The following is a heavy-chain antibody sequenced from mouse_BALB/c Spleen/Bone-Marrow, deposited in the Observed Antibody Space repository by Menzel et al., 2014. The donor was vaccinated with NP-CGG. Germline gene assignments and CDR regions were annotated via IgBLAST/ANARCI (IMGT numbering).Heavy chain of an antibody. V-gene: IGHV14-3*02. Sequence: VQLQQSGAELVKPGASVKLSCTASGFNIKDTYMHWVKQRPEQGLEWIGRIDPANGNTKYDPKFQGKATITADTSSNTAYLQLSSLTSEDTAVYYCARKGYGSNYAMDYWGQGTSVTVSS. CDR3: ARKGYGSNYAMDY. D-gene: IGHD1-1*01. CDR2: IDPANGNT. J-gene: IGHJ4*01. CDR1: GFNIKDTY.